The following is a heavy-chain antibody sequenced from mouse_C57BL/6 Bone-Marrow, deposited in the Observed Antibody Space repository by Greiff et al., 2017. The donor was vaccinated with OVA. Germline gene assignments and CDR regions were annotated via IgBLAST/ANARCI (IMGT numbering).Heavy chain of an antibody. CDR1: GYAFSSSW. D-gene: IGHD5-5*01. J-gene: IGHJ3*01. CDR3: ASYLFAY. V-gene: IGHV1-82*01. CDR2: IYPGDGDT. Sequence: QVQLQQSGPELVKPGASVKISCKASGYAFSSSWMNWVKQRPGKGLEWIGRIYPGDGDTNYNGKFKGKATLTADKSSSTAYMQLSSLTSEDSAVYFCASYLFAYWGQGTLVTVSA.